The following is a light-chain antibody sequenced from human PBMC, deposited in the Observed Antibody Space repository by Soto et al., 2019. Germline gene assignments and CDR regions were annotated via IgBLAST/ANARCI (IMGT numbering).Light chain of an antibody. J-gene: IGLJ1*01. CDR1: NRDVGSFNA. CDR3: CSRGGISPTYV. Sequence: QSVLTQPASVTGSPGQSIAISCTGTNRDVGSFNAVSWYQQDPGKAPKLIIYEVTKRPSGVSDRFSGSKSGNTASLTISGLRAEDEADYHCCSRGGISPTYVFGTGTKVTVL. CDR2: EVT. V-gene: IGLV2-23*02.